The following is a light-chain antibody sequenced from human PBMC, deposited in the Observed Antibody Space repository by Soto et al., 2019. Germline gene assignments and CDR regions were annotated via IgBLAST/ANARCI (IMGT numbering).Light chain of an antibody. CDR2: EVS. CDR3: SSYTSSSTVI. CDR1: SSDVGGYNY. J-gene: IGLJ2*01. V-gene: IGLV2-14*01. Sequence: QSALTQPASVSGSPGQSITISCTGTSSDVGGYNYVSWYQQHPGKAPQLMIYEVSNRPSGVSNRFSGSKSGNTASLTISGLQAEGEADYYCSSYTSSSTVIFGGGTKLTVL.